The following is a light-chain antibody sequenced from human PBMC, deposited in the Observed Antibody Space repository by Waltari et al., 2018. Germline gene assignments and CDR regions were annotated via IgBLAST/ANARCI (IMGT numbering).Light chain of an antibody. CDR3: QQGYSIPVT. J-gene: IGKJ2*01. V-gene: IGKV1-39*01. CDR2: AAS. CDR1: QSISIY. Sequence: DVQMTQSPSFLSAAVGDRVTITCRTSQSISIYLNWYQQRPGKAPKFLIYAASSLQSGVPSRFGGSGSGTDFTLTISSLQPEDFATYYCQQGYSIPVTFGQGTKLEI.